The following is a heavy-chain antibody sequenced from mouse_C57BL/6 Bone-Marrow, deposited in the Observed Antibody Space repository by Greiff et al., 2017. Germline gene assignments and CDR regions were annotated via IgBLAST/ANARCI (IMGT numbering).Heavy chain of an antibody. J-gene: IGHJ1*03. CDR1: GYTFTSYW. CDR3: AYGKSYLDV. CDR2: IDPSGSYT. Sequence: QVQLQQPGAELVKPGASVKLSCKASGYTFTSYWMPWVKQRPGQGLEWIGEIDPSGSYTNYTQKFKGKATLTVDTSSTTAYMQLSSLTSEDSAVYYCAYGKSYLDVWGTGTTVTVSA. D-gene: IGHD2-1*01. V-gene: IGHV1-50*01.